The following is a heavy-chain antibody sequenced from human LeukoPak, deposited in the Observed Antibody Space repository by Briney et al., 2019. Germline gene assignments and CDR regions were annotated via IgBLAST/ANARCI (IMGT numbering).Heavy chain of an antibody. Sequence: GGSLRLSCAASGFTFSSYSMNWVRQAPGKGLEWVSSVSSSSSYIYYADSVKGRFTISRDNSKNTLYLQMNSLRAEDTAVYYCARAGVSDSSGWYMGNLFDYWGQGTLVTVSS. V-gene: IGHV3-21*04. D-gene: IGHD6-19*01. CDR1: GFTFSSYS. CDR3: ARAGVSDSSGWYMGNLFDY. J-gene: IGHJ4*02. CDR2: VSSSSSYI.